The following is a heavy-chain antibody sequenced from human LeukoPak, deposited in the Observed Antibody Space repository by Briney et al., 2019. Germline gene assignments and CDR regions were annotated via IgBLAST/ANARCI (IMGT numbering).Heavy chain of an antibody. D-gene: IGHD2-2*01. CDR1: RYTFSSYD. Sequence: ASVKVSCKASRYTFSSYDINWVRQATGQGLEWMGWMNPNSGNTGYAQKFQGRVTITRNTSISTAYMELSSLRSEDTAVYYCARNPAYCSSTSCYSYYYMDVWGKGTTVTVSS. V-gene: IGHV1-8*03. CDR3: ARNPAYCSSTSCYSYYYMDV. CDR2: MNPNSGNT. J-gene: IGHJ6*03.